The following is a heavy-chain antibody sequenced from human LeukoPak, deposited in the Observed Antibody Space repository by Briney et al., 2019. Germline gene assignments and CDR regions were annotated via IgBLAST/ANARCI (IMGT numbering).Heavy chain of an antibody. CDR1: GGSISTYY. CDR2: IYYIGNT. V-gene: IGHV4-59*01. Sequence: SETLSLTCTVSGGSISTYYWSWIRQPPGKGLEWIGYIYYIGNTNYNPSLKSRVTISVDTSKNQFSLKLSSVSAADTAVYYCARANFNWGVDYWGQGTLVTVSS. CDR3: ARANFNWGVDY. D-gene: IGHD7-27*01. J-gene: IGHJ4*02.